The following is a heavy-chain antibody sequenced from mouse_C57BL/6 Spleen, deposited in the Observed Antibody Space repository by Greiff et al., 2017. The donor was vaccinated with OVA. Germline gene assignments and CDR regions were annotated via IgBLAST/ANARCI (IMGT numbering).Heavy chain of an antibody. D-gene: IGHD1-1*01. CDR2: ISRGSSTI. J-gene: IGHJ2*01. CDR1: GFTFSDYG. Sequence: EVKLMESGGGLVKPGGSLKLSCAASGFTFSDYGMHWVRQAPEKGLEWVAYISRGSSTIYYADTVKGRFTISRDNAKNTLFLQMTSLWSEDTAMYYCAREGDYGGDFYYWGQGATLTVSS. V-gene: IGHV5-17*01. CDR3: AREGDYGGDFYY.